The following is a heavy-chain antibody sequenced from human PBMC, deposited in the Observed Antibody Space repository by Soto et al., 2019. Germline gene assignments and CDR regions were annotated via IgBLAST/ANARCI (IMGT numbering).Heavy chain of an antibody. D-gene: IGHD6-6*01. CDR1: GFAFSNYA. CDR2: ISTSIDAT. Sequence: WGSLRLSCAASGFAFSNYAMHWVRQAPGKGLEWVSSISTSIDATYYADSVKGRFTISRDDSKNTLYLQMNSLRAEDSAVYYCAKDRTVAARNFDYWGQGTQV. J-gene: IGHJ4*02. V-gene: IGHV3-23*01. CDR3: AKDRTVAARNFDY.